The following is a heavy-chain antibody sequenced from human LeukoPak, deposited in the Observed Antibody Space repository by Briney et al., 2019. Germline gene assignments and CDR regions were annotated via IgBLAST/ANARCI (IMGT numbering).Heavy chain of an antibody. Sequence: GGSLRLSCAASGFTFSSYAMHWVRQAPGKGLEWVAVISYDGSNKYYADSVKGRFTISRDNSKNTLYLQMNSLRAEDTAVYYCAGVLSGWGQGTLVTVSS. D-gene: IGHD2/OR15-2a*01. V-gene: IGHV3-30*01. CDR1: GFTFSSYA. J-gene: IGHJ4*02. CDR2: ISYDGSNK. CDR3: AGVLSG.